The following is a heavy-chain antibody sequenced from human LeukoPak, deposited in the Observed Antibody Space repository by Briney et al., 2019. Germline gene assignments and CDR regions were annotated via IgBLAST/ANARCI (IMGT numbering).Heavy chain of an antibody. Sequence: GGSLRLSCAASGFTFRNFAMSWVRQAPGKGLEWVSHITNNADATYYADSVKGRFTVSRDNSSNILYLQLDSLRAEDAAVYYCAKDFWSGNYQSGGLDVWAQGSTVTVSS. CDR1: GFTFRNFA. D-gene: IGHD3-3*01. CDR3: AKDFWSGNYQSGGLDV. J-gene: IGHJ6*02. CDR2: ITNNADAT. V-gene: IGHV3-23*01.